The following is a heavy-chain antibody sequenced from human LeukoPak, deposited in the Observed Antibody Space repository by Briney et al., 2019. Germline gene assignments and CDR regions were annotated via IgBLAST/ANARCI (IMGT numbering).Heavy chain of an antibody. Sequence: SSETLSLTCAVYGGSFSGYYWSWIRQPPGKGLEWIGEIDHSGRTNSNASLKSRVTLSVDMSTNQFSMRLSSVTAADTAVYYCARKSVVTAGRKPYDFWDQGTLVTV. CDR3: ARKSVVTAGRKPYDF. D-gene: IGHD2-2*01. CDR1: GGSFSGYY. CDR2: IDHSGRT. J-gene: IGHJ4*02. V-gene: IGHV4-34*01.